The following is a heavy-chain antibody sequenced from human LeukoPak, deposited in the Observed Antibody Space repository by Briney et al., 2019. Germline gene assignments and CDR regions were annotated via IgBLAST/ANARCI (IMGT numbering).Heavy chain of an antibody. Sequence: GRSLRLSCAASGFTFSSYSMNWVRQAPGKGLEWVSYISSSSSTIYYADSVKGRFTISRDNAKNSLYLQMNSLRDEDTAVYYCARDRGYSFYYGMDVWGQGTTVTVSS. CDR1: GFTFSSYS. CDR2: ISSSSSTI. V-gene: IGHV3-48*02. CDR3: ARDRGYSFYYGMDV. D-gene: IGHD5-18*01. J-gene: IGHJ6*02.